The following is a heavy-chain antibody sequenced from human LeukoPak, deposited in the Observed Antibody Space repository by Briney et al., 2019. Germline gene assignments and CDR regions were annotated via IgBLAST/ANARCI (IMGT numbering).Heavy chain of an antibody. J-gene: IGHJ6*03. V-gene: IGHV3-21*01. D-gene: IGHD2-15*01. CDR2: MSSSSDYS. CDR1: GFTFNSYN. Sequence: PGGSLRLSCAASGFTFNSYNMKWVRQAPGEGLGWVSSMSSSSDYSYYADSVRGRFTISRDNAKNSLYLQMNSLRAADTAVYYCARDRCSGGSCYDDYYYYYMDVWGKGTTVTVSS. CDR3: ARDRCSGGSCYDDYYYYYMDV.